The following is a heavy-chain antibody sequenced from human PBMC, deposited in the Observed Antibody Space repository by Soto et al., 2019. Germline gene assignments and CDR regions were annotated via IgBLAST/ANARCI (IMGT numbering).Heavy chain of an antibody. V-gene: IGHV1-69*13. CDR1: GGTCRSYA. Sequence: ASVKVSCKASGGTCRSYAISGVRQGPGQGLEWMGGVIPIFGTANCAQEFQGRVTITADESTSTAYMELSSLRSEDTAVYYCASTSNYVHYYYYYGMDVWGQGTTVTVSS. J-gene: IGHJ6*02. D-gene: IGHD4-4*01. CDR3: ASTSNYVHYYYYYGMDV. CDR2: VIPIFGTA.